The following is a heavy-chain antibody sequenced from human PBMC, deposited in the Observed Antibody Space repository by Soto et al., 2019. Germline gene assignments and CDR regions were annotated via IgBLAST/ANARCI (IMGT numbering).Heavy chain of an antibody. CDR1: GGTFSSYA. D-gene: IGHD3-3*01. V-gene: IGHV1-69*13. Sequence: SVKVSCKASGGTFSSYAISWVRQAPGQGLEWMGGIIPIFGTANYAQKFQGRVTITADESTSTAYMELSSLRSEDTAVYYCARPTYYDFWSGYNPRLDYYGMDVWGQGTTVTVSS. CDR2: IIPIFGTA. CDR3: ARPTYYDFWSGYNPRLDYYGMDV. J-gene: IGHJ6*02.